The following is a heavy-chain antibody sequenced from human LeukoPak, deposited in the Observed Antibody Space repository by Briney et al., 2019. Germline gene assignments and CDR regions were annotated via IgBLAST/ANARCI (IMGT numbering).Heavy chain of an antibody. V-gene: IGHV3-7*01. CDR1: GFTFSSYW. Sequence: GGSLRPSCAASGFTFSSYWMSWVRQAPGKGLEWVANIKQDGSEKYYVDSVKGRFTISRDNAKNSLYLQMNSLRAEDTAVYYCAKDRRPSGSYSDFDYWGQGTLVTVSS. CDR2: IKQDGSEK. D-gene: IGHD1-26*01. CDR3: AKDRRPSGSYSDFDY. J-gene: IGHJ4*02.